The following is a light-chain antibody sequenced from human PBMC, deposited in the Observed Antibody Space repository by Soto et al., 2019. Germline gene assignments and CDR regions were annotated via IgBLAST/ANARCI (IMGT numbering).Light chain of an antibody. CDR2: EVT. CDR1: ISDVGSFNL. CDR3: CSYAGSDVVV. Sequence: QSALTQPASVSGSPGQSITISCTGTISDVGSFNLVSWYQHHPGKAPKLMIYEVTKRPSGVSNRFSGSKSGNTASLTISGLQAEDEADYYCCSYAGSDVVVLGGGTKVTVL. V-gene: IGLV2-23*02. J-gene: IGLJ2*01.